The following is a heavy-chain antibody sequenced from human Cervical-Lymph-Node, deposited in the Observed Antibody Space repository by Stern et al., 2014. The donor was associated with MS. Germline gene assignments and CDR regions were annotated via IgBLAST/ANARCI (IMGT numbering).Heavy chain of an antibody. J-gene: IGHJ4*02. CDR3: ARERSPSGAVDY. V-gene: IGHV4-31*01. CDR1: GVSITSGAYY. Sequence: VQLVESGPGLVKPSQTLSLTCSVSGVSITSGAYYWSWIRQHPEKGLEWIGNIYYSGNTFYNPSLKTQITTTENTSMKQFSLKLRSVSAADTAVYYCARERSPSGAVDYWGQGTLVTVSS. CDR2: IYYSGNT. D-gene: IGHD7-27*01.